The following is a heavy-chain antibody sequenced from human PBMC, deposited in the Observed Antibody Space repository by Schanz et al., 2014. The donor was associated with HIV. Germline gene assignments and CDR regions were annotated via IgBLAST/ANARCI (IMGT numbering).Heavy chain of an antibody. V-gene: IGHV3-7*01. CDR1: GGTFSAHA. CDR3: AKENPINYYSHGGPFDI. Sequence: VQLVESGGGMVLPGTSLRLSCAASGGTFSAHAFHWVRQAPGRGLEWVANIKQDGSEKHYVDSVKGRFTISRDNSKNTLYLQMNSLRVEDTAVYYCAKENPINYYSHGGPFDIWGQGTMLTVSS. J-gene: IGHJ3*02. CDR2: IKQDGSEK. D-gene: IGHD3-10*01.